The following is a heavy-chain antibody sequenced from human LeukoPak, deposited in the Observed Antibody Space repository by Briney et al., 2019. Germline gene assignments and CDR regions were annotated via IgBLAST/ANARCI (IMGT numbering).Heavy chain of an antibody. CDR2: ISSSSSYI. D-gene: IGHD6-19*01. V-gene: IGHV3-21*01. Sequence: GGSLRLSCAASGFTFSSYCMNWVRQAPGKGLERVSSISSSSSYIYYADSVKGRFTISRDNAKNSLYLQMNSLRAEDTAVYYCARDRSSSGWHRNWFDPWGQGTLVTVSS. J-gene: IGHJ5*02. CDR3: ARDRSSSGWHRNWFDP. CDR1: GFTFSSYC.